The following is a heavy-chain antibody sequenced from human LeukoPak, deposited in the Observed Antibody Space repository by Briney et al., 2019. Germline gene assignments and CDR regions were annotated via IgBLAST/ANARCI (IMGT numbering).Heavy chain of an antibody. CDR3: ARGLGSYYFVLPFDP. Sequence: SETLSLTCTVSGGSISSGSYCWSWIRQPAGKGLEWIGRIYTSGSTNYNPSLKSRVTISVDTSKNQFSLKLSSVTAADTAVYHCARGLGSYYFVLPFDPWGQGTLVTVSS. CDR2: IYTSGST. J-gene: IGHJ5*02. D-gene: IGHD3-10*01. CDR1: GGSISSGSYC. V-gene: IGHV4-61*02.